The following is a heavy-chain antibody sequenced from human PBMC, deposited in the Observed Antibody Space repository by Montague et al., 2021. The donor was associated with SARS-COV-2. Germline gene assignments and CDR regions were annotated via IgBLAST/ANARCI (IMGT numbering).Heavy chain of an antibody. CDR2: ITVSGAGT. CDR1: GFTFTSYG. V-gene: IGHV3-23*01. J-gene: IGHJ4*02. CDR3: AKRGSYFFDY. Sequence: SLRLSCAASGFTFTSYGMAWVRQAPGKGLEWVSVITVSGAGTYCAESVEGRFTISRDHSRNTLFLQMNSLRAEDTAVYYCAKRGSYFFDYWGRGTLVAVSS. D-gene: IGHD1-26*01.